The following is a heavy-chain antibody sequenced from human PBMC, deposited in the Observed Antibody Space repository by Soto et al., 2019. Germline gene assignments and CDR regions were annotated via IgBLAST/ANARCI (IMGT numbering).Heavy chain of an antibody. J-gene: IGHJ4*02. CDR1: GFTFDDYA. Sequence: EVQLVESGGGLVQPGRSLRLSCAASGFTFDDYAMHWVRQAPGKGLEWVSGISWNSGSIGYADSEKGRFTISRDNAKNSLYLQMNSLRAEDTALYYCAKDPAPYGQGYFDYWGQGTLVTVSS. V-gene: IGHV3-9*01. CDR2: ISWNSGSI. D-gene: IGHD3-10*01. CDR3: AKDPAPYGQGYFDY.